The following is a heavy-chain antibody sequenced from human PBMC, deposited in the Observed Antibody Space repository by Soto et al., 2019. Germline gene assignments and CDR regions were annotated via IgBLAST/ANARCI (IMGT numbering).Heavy chain of an antibody. CDR3: ARDHYCSSTSCYRAPTW. Sequence: SETLSLTCAVSGDSISGSQWWSWVRLPPGKGLEWIGEISHTGSTNYNPSLKSRVTISVDKSKNQFSLKLSSVTAADTAVYYCARDHYCSSTSCYRAPTWWGQGTLVTVSS. V-gene: IGHV4-4*02. CDR1: GDSISGSQW. J-gene: IGHJ4*02. D-gene: IGHD2-2*01. CDR2: ISHTGST.